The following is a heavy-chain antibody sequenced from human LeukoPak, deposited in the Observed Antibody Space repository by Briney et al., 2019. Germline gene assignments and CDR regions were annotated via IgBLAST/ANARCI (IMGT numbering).Heavy chain of an antibody. CDR2: IYTSGST. J-gene: IGHJ3*02. Sequence: SETLPLTCTVSGGSISSGSYYWSWIRQPAGKGLEWIGRIYTSGSTNYNPSLKSRVTISVDTSKNQFSLKLSSVTAADTAVYYCARVSRDGYNFDAFDIWGQGTMVTVSS. D-gene: IGHD5-24*01. CDR1: GGSISSGSYY. V-gene: IGHV4-61*02. CDR3: ARVSRDGYNFDAFDI.